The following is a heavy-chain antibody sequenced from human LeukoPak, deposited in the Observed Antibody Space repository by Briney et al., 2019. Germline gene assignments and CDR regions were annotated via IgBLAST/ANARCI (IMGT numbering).Heavy chain of an antibody. J-gene: IGHJ6*02. CDR3: ARAEDTSMGYYYYYSMDV. V-gene: IGHV1-3*01. CDR2: INAGTGDT. Sequence: GASVKVSCTASGYRFTSYVIHWLRQAPGQRLEWMGCINAGTGDTKYSQNLQDRVSITRDTSATTAYMGLSSLRSDDTAVYYCARAEDTSMGYYYYYSMDVWGQGTTVTVSS. CDR1: GYRFTSYV. D-gene: IGHD5-18*01.